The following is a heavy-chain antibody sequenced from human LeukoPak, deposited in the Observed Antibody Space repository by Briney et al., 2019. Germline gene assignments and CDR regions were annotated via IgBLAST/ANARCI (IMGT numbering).Heavy chain of an antibody. D-gene: IGHD3-22*01. CDR3: AAYDSDQGGLDY. Sequence: GGPLRLSCAASGFSFSSYWMTWVRQGPGKGLEWVANIKTDGSEKYFVDSVKGRFTISRDNAKNSLYLQMNSLRAEDTAVYYCAAYDSDQGGLDYWGQGVLVTVSS. CDR1: GFSFSSYW. V-gene: IGHV3-7*02. CDR2: IKTDGSEK. J-gene: IGHJ4*02.